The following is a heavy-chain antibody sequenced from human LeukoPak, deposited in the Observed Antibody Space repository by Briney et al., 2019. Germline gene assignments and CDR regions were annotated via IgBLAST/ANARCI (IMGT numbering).Heavy chain of an antibody. V-gene: IGHV3-23*01. CDR1: GFAFSSYA. Sequence: GGSLRLSCAASGFAFSSYAMSWVRQAPGKGLEWVSAISGSGGTTYYADSVKGRFTISRDNSKNTLYLQMNSLRAEDTAIYYCAKNGDRGAYCTGGTCYPYFYYYMDVWGKGTTVTI. D-gene: IGHD2-15*01. CDR3: AKNGDRGAYCTGGTCYPYFYYYMDV. J-gene: IGHJ6*03. CDR2: ISGSGGTT.